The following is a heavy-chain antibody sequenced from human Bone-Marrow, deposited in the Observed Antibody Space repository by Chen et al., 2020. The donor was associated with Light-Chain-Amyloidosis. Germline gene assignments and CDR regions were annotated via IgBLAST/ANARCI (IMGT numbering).Heavy chain of an antibody. Sequence: EVQLEQSGPEVKKPGESLKISCKGSGYTFPNYWIGWVRQMPGKGLEWMGVSYPDDSDPRYSPSFEGQVTISADKSITTAYLQWRSLKASDTAMYYCARRRDGYNFDYWGQGTLVTVSS. D-gene: IGHD5-12*01. CDR3: ARRRDGYNFDY. CDR2: SYPDDSDP. J-gene: IGHJ4*02. CDR1: GYTFPNYW. V-gene: IGHV5-51*01.